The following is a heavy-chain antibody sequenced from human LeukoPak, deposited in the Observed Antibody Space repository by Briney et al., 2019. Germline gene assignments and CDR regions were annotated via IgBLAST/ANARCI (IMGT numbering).Heavy chain of an antibody. D-gene: IGHD6-13*01. CDR2: ISSSSSYI. CDR1: GFTFSSYS. CDR3: ARDRSSSSWDGKGELDY. V-gene: IGHV3-21*01. Sequence: PGGSLRLSCAASGFTFSSYSMNWVRQAPGKGLEWVSSISSSSSYIYYADSVKGRFTISRDNGKNSLYLQMNSLRAEDTAVYYCARDRSSSSWDGKGELDYWGQGTLVTVSS. J-gene: IGHJ4*02.